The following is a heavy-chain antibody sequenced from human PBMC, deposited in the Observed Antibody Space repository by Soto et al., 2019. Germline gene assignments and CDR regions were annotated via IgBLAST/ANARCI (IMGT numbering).Heavy chain of an antibody. CDR2: IYHSGST. CDR1: GGSISSSNW. J-gene: IGHJ6*02. Sequence: QVQLQESGPGLVKPSGTLSLTCAVSGGSISSSNWWSWVRQPPGKGLEWIGEIYHSGSTNYNPSLQSRVTISVDKSKNQFSLTLSSVTAADTAVYYCARVSGSYYYGMDVWGQGTTVTVSS. V-gene: IGHV4-4*02. CDR3: ARVSGSYYYGMDV. D-gene: IGHD1-26*01.